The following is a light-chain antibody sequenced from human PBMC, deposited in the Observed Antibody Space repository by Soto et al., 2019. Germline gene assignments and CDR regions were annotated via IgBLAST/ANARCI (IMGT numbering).Light chain of an antibody. CDR3: QQRYSTPWT. CDR1: QSISSY. V-gene: IGKV1-39*01. Sequence: DIQMTQSPSSLSASVGDSVTITCRASQSISSYLNWYQQKPGKAPKLLIYAASSLQSGVPSRLSGSGSGTDFTLTISSLQPEDFATYYCQQRYSTPWTFGQGTKVDIK. J-gene: IGKJ1*01. CDR2: AAS.